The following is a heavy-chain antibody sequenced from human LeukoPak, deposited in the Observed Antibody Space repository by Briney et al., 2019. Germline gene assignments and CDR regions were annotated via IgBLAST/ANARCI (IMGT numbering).Heavy chain of an antibody. CDR1: GFTFSSYW. J-gene: IGHJ4*02. Sequence: GGSLRLSCAASGFTFSSYWMHWVRQAPGKGLVWVSRINSDGSSTTYADSVKGRFTISRDNAKNMLYLQMNSLRAEDTAVYYCAREYSSSRYFDYWGQGTLVTVSS. V-gene: IGHV3-74*01. D-gene: IGHD6-6*01. CDR3: AREYSSSRYFDY. CDR2: INSDGSST.